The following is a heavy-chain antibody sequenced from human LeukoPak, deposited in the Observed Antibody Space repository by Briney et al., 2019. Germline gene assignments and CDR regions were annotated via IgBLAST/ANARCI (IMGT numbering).Heavy chain of an antibody. Sequence: PGGSLRLSCAASGFTFDDYGMSWVRQAPGKGLEWVSDINWNGYSTGYADSVKGRFTISRDNAKNSLYLQMNSLRAEDTALYYCARRESSYQNYYYYYHMDVWGKGTTVTVSS. J-gene: IGHJ6*03. V-gene: IGHV3-20*04. CDR2: INWNGYST. CDR3: ARRESSYQNYYYYYHMDV. CDR1: GFTFDDYG. D-gene: IGHD2-2*01.